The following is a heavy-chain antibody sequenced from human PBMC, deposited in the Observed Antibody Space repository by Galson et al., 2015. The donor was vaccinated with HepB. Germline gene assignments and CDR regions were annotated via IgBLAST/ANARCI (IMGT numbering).Heavy chain of an antibody. CDR3: AREIRTPTGIGDGLDV. D-gene: IGHD6-13*01. CDR1: KFTFSIYD. J-gene: IGHJ6*02. CDR2: VSPSGDP. Sequence: SLRLSCAASKFTFSIYDMHWVRQVPGKGLEWVSAVSPSGDPYYADSVKGRFTISREDAKNSVYLQMDNLRAGDTALYYCAREIRTPTGIGDGLDVWGQGTTVTVSS. V-gene: IGHV3-13*05.